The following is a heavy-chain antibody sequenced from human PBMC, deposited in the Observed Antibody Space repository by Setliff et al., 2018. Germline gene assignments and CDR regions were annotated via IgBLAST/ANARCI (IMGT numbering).Heavy chain of an antibody. CDR3: ARDPNYYDSSGQLLGDAFDI. Sequence: ASVKVSCKASGYTFTSYYMHWVRRAPGQGLEWMGIINPSGGSTSYAQKFQGRVTMTRDTSTSTVYMELSSLRSEDTAVYYCARDPNYYDSSGQLLGDAFDIWGQGTMVTVSS. V-gene: IGHV1-46*01. CDR1: GYTFTSYY. D-gene: IGHD3-22*01. CDR2: INPSGGST. J-gene: IGHJ3*02.